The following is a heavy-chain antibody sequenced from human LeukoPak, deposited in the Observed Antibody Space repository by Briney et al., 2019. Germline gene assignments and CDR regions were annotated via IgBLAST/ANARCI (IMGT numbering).Heavy chain of an antibody. CDR3: AKEPDDTAMVDY. D-gene: IGHD5-18*01. CDR1: GFTFSSYG. CDR2: ISYDGSNK. Sequence: GGSLRLFCAASGFTFSSYGMHWVRQAPGKGLEWVAVISYDGSNKYYADSVKGRFTISRDNSKNTLYLQMNSLRAEDTAVYYCAKEPDDTAMVDYWGQGTLVTVSS. J-gene: IGHJ4*02. V-gene: IGHV3-30*18.